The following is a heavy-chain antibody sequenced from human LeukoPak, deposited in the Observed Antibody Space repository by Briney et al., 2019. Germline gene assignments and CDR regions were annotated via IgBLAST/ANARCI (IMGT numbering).Heavy chain of an antibody. Sequence: GGSLRLSCAASGFTFSSYAMHWVRQAPGKGLEWVAVISYDGSNKYYADSVKGRFTISRDSSKNTLYLQMNSLRAEDTAVYYCARARRPAFLIAVARTSYYFDYWGQGTLVTVSS. V-gene: IGHV3-30*04. D-gene: IGHD6-19*01. J-gene: IGHJ4*02. CDR2: ISYDGSNK. CDR1: GFTFSSYA. CDR3: ARARRPAFLIAVARTSYYFDY.